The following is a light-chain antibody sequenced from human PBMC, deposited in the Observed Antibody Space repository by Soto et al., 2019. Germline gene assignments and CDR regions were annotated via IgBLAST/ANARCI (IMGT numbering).Light chain of an antibody. CDR1: QSVTSGY. CDR3: QHYGTLPTLFT. J-gene: IGKJ3*01. V-gene: IGKV3-20*01. CDR2: GAT. Sequence: ETVLTQSPGTLSLSPGDRVTLSCRASQSVTSGYLAWYQQKPGQPPRLLIYGATSRATGIPDRFSGGGSGTDFTLTISRLEPEDFAMYYCQHYGTLPTLFTFGPGTKLDIK.